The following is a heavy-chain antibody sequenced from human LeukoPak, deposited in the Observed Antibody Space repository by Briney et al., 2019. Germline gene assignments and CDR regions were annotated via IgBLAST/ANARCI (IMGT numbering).Heavy chain of an antibody. CDR3: ARDFPAGLWWSGYFQH. CDR1: GYTFTSYG. CDR2: ISAYNGNT. Sequence: ASVKVSCKASGYTFTSYGSSWVRQAPGQGLEWMGWISAYNGNTNYAQKLQGRVTMTTDTSTSTAYMELRSLRSDDTAVYYCARDFPAGLWWSGYFQHWGQGTLVTVSS. D-gene: IGHD2-21*01. V-gene: IGHV1-18*01. J-gene: IGHJ1*01.